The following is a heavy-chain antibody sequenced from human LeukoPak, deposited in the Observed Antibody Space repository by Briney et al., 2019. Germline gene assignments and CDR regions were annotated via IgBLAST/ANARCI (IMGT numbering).Heavy chain of an antibody. V-gene: IGHV1-2*07. J-gene: IGHJ4*02. CDR2: INPNSGGT. CDR1: GYTFTGYY. D-gene: IGHD5-18*01. CDR3: ARSDTAMAYRPDY. Sequence: ASVKVSCKASGYTFTGYYIHWMRQAPGQGLEWMGWINPNSGGTYYAHKFQGRVTMTRDTSISTAYMELQSLTSGDTAVYYCARSDTAMAYRPDYWGPGTLVTVFS.